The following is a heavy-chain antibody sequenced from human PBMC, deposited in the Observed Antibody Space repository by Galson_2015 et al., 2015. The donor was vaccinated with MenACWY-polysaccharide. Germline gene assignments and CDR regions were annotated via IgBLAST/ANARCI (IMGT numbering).Heavy chain of an antibody. CDR3: AHRLGVAGIDH. J-gene: IGHJ4*02. Sequence: PALVKPPQTLTLTCTFSGFSVRTRGVGVGWIRQPPGKALEWLALIYWDDNKGYSPSLKSRFTITKATSKNQVVLTMTNMDPADTATYYCAHRLGVAGIDHWGQGTLVTVSS. CDR1: GFSVRTRGVG. V-gene: IGHV2-5*02. D-gene: IGHD6-19*01. CDR2: IYWDDNK.